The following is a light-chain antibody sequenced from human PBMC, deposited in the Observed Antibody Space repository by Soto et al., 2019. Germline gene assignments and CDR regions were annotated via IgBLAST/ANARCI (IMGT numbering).Light chain of an antibody. CDR3: QQTYTTPRT. CDR1: QSISSY. CDR2: AAS. Sequence: DIQMTQSPSSLSASVGDRVTITCRASQSISSYLNWYRQTPGKAPELLIYAASSLESGVPSRFSSSGSGTDFTLTINTLQPEDFATYYCQQTYTTPRTFGQGTKVEIK. V-gene: IGKV1-39*01. J-gene: IGKJ1*01.